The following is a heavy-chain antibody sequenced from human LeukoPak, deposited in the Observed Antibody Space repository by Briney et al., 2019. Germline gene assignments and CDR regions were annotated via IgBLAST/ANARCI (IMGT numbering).Heavy chain of an antibody. CDR1: GFTFSSYG. J-gene: IGHJ5*02. CDR2: IWYDGSNK. V-gene: IGHV3-33*01. CDR3: ARSCSGGSCYMFGWFDP. D-gene: IGHD2-15*01. Sequence: GGSLRLSCAASGFTFSSYGMHWVRQAPGKGLEWVAVIWYDGSNKYYTDSVEGRFTISRDNSKNTLYLQMNSLRAEDTAVYYCARSCSGGSCYMFGWFDPWGQGTLVTVSS.